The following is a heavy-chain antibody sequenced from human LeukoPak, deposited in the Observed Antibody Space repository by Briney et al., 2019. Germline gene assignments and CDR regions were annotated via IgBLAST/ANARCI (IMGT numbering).Heavy chain of an antibody. D-gene: IGHD1-1*01. J-gene: IGHJ5*02. CDR3: AKDTKGLFDP. Sequence: GGALRLSCAASGFTFSSYAMSWVRQAPGKVLEWVSAISGSGGSTYDADAVKGRFTLSRDNSKNTLYLQMKRLRAEDTAVYYCAKDTKGLFDPWGQGTLVTVSS. CDR2: ISGSGGST. V-gene: IGHV3-23*01. CDR1: GFTFSSYA.